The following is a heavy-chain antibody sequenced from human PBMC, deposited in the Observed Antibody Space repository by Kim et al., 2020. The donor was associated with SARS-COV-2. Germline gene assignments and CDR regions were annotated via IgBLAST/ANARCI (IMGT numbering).Heavy chain of an antibody. CDR2: IYYSGST. J-gene: IGHJ5*02. Sequence: SETLSLTCTVSGGSISSYYWSWIRQPPGKGLEWIGYIYYSGSTNYNPSLKSRVTISVDTSKNQFSLKLSSVTAADTAVYYCARDREPAGWFDPWGQGTLVTVSS. CDR1: GGSISSYY. CDR3: ARDREPAGWFDP. D-gene: IGHD6-19*01. V-gene: IGHV4-59*01.